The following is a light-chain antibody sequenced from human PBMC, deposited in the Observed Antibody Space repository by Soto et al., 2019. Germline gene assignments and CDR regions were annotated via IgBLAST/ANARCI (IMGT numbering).Light chain of an antibody. CDR1: QSISSW. Sequence: DITVTKSPFTVSVYLGYRFTITCLSSQSISSWLAWYQQKPGTAPKLLIYKASSLESGVPSRLSGSGSGTEFTLTISSLEPEDFAAYYCQLYNSYSWTFGQGTKVDIK. V-gene: IGKV1-5*03. J-gene: IGKJ1*01. CDR2: KAS. CDR3: QLYNSYSWT.